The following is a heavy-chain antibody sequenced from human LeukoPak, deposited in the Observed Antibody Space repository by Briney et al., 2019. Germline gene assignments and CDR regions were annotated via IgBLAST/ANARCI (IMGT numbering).Heavy chain of an antibody. CDR3: ARVNRAAAGILGPYYLDY. J-gene: IGHJ4*02. V-gene: IGHV4-30-4*08. CDR1: GGSISSGDYY. D-gene: IGHD6-13*01. Sequence: KPSETLSLTCTVSGGSISSGDYYWGWIRQLPGKGLEWIGYIYYSGRTYYNPSLKSRVTISVDRSKNQFSLKLSSVTAADTAVYYCARVNRAAAGILGPYYLDYWGQGTLVTVSS. CDR2: IYYSGRT.